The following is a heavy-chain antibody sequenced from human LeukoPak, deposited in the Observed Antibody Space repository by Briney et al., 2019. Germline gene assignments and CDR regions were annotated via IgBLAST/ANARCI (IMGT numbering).Heavy chain of an antibody. CDR3: ARGVSIAAAGKAHYYYYYGMDV. Sequence: GGSLRLSCAASGFTFSSYAMHWVRQAPGKGLEWVAVISYGGSNKYYADSVKGRFTISRDNSKNTLYLQMNSLRAEDTAVYYCARGVSIAAAGKAHYYYYYGMDVWGQGTTVTVSS. D-gene: IGHD6-13*01. CDR1: GFTFSSYA. CDR2: ISYGGSNK. V-gene: IGHV3-30-3*01. J-gene: IGHJ6*02.